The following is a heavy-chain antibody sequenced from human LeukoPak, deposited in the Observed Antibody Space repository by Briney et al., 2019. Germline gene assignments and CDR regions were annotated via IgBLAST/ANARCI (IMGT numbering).Heavy chain of an antibody. CDR3: ARGGSGSYFSWLDP. CDR1: GYTFTGYY. D-gene: IGHD3-10*01. CDR2: INPNSGGT. J-gene: IGHJ5*02. V-gene: IGHV1-2*02. Sequence: ASVKVSCKASGYTFTGYYIHWVRQAPGQGLECMGWINPNSGGTNYAQKFQGRVTMTRDTSISTAYMELSRLRSDDTAVYYCARGGSGSYFSWLDPWGQGTLATVSS.